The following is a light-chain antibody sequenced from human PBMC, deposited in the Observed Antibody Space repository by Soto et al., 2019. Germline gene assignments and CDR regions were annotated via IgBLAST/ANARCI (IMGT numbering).Light chain of an antibody. CDR1: QSISNY. J-gene: IGKJ1*01. CDR3: QQTYKTPLT. V-gene: IGKV1-39*01. CDR2: LTS. Sequence: DIQMTQSPSSLSASVGDRVTITCRASQSISNYLSWYQQEPGKAPKLLIYLTSTFSSGVPSRFSGSGSGTDFTLTISSLQPEDSATYYCQQTYKTPLTFGQGTKVDIK.